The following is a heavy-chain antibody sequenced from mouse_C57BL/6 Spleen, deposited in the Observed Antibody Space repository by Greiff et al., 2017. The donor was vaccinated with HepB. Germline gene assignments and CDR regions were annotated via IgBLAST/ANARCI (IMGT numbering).Heavy chain of an antibody. CDR3: ARSGRGFITTVVAHFDV. CDR1: GYTFTDYN. CDR2: INPNNGGT. D-gene: IGHD1-1*01. Sequence: EVQLQQSGPELVKPGASVKIPCKASGYTFTDYNMDWVKQSHGKSLEWIGDINPNNGGTIYNQKFKGKATLTVDKSSSTAYMELRSLTSEDTAVYYCARSGRGFITTVVAHFDVWGTGTTVTVSS. V-gene: IGHV1-18*01. J-gene: IGHJ1*03.